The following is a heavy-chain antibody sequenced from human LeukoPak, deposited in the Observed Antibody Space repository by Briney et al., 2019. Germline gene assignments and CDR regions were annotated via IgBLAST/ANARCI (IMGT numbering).Heavy chain of an antibody. CDR2: VSPYNGDT. CDR1: GYTFTTYG. Sequence: ASVKVSCKASGYTFTTYGISWVRQAPGQGLEWMGWVSPYNGDTNYAQKFQGRVTMSTDPSTNTAYMELRSLRFDDTAIYYCAKDWHILTGRNCFDPWGQGTLVTVSS. CDR3: AKDWHILTGRNCFDP. J-gene: IGHJ5*02. D-gene: IGHD3-9*01. V-gene: IGHV1-18*01.